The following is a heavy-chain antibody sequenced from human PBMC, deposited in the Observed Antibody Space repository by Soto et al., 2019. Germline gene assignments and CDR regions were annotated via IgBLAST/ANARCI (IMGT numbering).Heavy chain of an antibody. CDR3: AREASSHCSSTSCYYYYYYMDV. J-gene: IGHJ6*03. D-gene: IGHD2-2*01. CDR2: IIPILGIA. V-gene: IGHV1-69*08. Sequence: QVQLVQSGAEVKKPGSSVKVSCKASGGTFSSYTISWVRQAPGQGLEWMGRIIPILGIANYAQMFQGRVTITADKSTSTAYMELSSLRSEDTAVYYCAREASSHCSSTSCYYYYYYMDVWGKGTTVTVSS. CDR1: GGTFSSYT.